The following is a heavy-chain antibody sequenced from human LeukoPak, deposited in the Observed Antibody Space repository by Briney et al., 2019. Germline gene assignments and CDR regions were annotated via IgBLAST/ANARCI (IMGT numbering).Heavy chain of an antibody. V-gene: IGHV4-61*02. J-gene: IGHJ6*03. Sequence: SQTLSLTCTVSGGSISSGSYYWSWIRQPAGKGLEWIGRIYTSGSTNYDPSLKSRVTISVDTSKDQFSLKLSSVTAADTAVYYCARGLTMVRGGNYYYMDVWGKGTTVTVSS. CDR3: ARGLTMVRGGNYYYMDV. D-gene: IGHD3-10*01. CDR1: GGSISSGSYY. CDR2: IYTSGST.